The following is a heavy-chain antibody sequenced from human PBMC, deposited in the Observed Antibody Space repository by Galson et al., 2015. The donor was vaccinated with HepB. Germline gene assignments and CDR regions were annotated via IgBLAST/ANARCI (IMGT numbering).Heavy chain of an antibody. CDR2: IYYSGST. Sequence: ETLSLTCTVSGGSISSYYWSWIRQPPGKGLEWIGYIYYSGSTNYNPSLKSRVTISVDTSKNQFSLKLSSVTAADTAVYYCARAPLDCGGDCYSGGFDYWGQGTLVTVSS. CDR1: GGSISSYY. V-gene: IGHV4-59*01. D-gene: IGHD2-21*02. J-gene: IGHJ4*01. CDR3: ARAPLDCGGDCYSGGFDY.